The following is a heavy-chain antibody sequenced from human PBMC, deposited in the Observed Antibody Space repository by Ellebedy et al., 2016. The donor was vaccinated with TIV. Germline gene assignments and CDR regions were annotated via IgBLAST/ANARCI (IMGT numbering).Heavy chain of an antibody. V-gene: IGHV3-23*01. CDR3: ARSTQFRSPSCLDY. D-gene: IGHD2-2*01. Sequence: GGSLRLSCAASGFTFSSCAMTWVRQAPGKGLEWVSAISGSGGSTYYVDSVKGRFTISRDNSKNTLYLQMNSLRAEDTALYYCARSTQFRSPSCLDYWGQGTLVSVSS. J-gene: IGHJ4*02. CDR2: ISGSGGST. CDR1: GFTFSSCA.